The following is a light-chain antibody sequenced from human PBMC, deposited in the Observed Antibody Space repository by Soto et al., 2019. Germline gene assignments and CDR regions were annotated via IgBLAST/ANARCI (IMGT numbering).Light chain of an antibody. CDR3: QQYGSSPRT. J-gene: IGKJ1*01. CDR2: DAF. Sequence: EVLLTQSPVTLSLSPWEIATLSCRASQSFRGLLAWYQQKPGQAPRLLIYDAFNRATGIPPRFSGSGSGTDFTLTIIRLEPEDFAVYYCQQYGSSPRTFGQGTKVDI. V-gene: IGKV3-20*01. CDR1: QSFRGL.